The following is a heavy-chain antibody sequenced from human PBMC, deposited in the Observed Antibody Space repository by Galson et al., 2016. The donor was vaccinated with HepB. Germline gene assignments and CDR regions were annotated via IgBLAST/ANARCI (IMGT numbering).Heavy chain of an antibody. CDR2: IFYIGST. V-gene: IGHV4-39*01. D-gene: IGHD3-3*01. CDR3: ARQKGGNDFWSGLENWFDR. Sequence: SETLSLTCTVSGGSINSTDYSWGWIRQPPGKGLEWIGTIFYIGSTYYNPSLKSRVTISVDTSKSQFSLKLSSVTATDTAVYYCARQKGGNDFWSGLENWFDRWGQGTLVIVSS. CDR1: GGSINSTDYS. J-gene: IGHJ5*02.